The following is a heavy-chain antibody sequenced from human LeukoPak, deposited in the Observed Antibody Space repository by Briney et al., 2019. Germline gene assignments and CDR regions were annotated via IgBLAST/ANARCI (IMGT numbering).Heavy chain of an antibody. J-gene: IGHJ4*02. CDR2: IAHTGRT. Sequence: SETLSLTCTVSGGSISSASHYWRWIPQHPGEGLEWIGHIAHTGRTFYNPSLRSRLSISVDTSKNQFSLKVNSVTATDTAVYYWARIGRSRFDPFDDWGKGTLVTVSS. D-gene: IGHD2-15*01. V-gene: IGHV4-31*03. CDR1: GGSISSASHY. CDR3: ARIGRSRFDPFDD.